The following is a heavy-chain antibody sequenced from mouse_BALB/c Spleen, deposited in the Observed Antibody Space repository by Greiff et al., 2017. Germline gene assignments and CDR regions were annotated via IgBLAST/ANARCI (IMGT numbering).Heavy chain of an antibody. V-gene: IGHV1S22*01. CDR2: IYPGSGST. CDR3: ARGVREAY. Sequence: LQQPGSELVRPGASVKLSCKASGYTFTSYWMHWVKQRPGQGLEWIGNIYPGSGSTNYDEKFKSKATLTVDTSSSTAYMQLSSLTSEDSAVYYCARGVREAYWGQGTLVTVSA. CDR1: GYTFTSYW. J-gene: IGHJ3*01.